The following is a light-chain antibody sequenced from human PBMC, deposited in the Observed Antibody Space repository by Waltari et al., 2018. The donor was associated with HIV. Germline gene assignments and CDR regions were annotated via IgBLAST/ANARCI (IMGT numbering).Light chain of an antibody. Sequence: DIQMSQSPYPLSASVGDGVTITCRARQPVTNIVNWYQQKPGQAPKLLMYDASTFEGRVPSRFRGGVSGTHSTLTITSVQPDEYATYFCQQSYSYPRTFGPGTKVDV. CDR2: DAS. V-gene: IGKV1-39*01. CDR1: QPVTNI. CDR3: QQSYSYPRT. J-gene: IGKJ3*01.